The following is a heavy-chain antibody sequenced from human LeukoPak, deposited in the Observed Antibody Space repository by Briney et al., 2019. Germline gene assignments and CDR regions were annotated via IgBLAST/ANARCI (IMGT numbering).Heavy chain of an antibody. D-gene: IGHD3-22*01. Sequence: SETLSLTCTVSGGSISSIIYYWGWIRQPPGKGLEWIGSIYYSGSTYYNPSLKSRVTISVDTSKNQFSLKLSSVTAADTAVYYCARLVPGDYYDSSGFGYWGQGTLVTVSS. CDR2: IYYSGST. CDR1: GGSISSIIYY. J-gene: IGHJ4*02. CDR3: ARLVPGDYYDSSGFGY. V-gene: IGHV4-39*01.